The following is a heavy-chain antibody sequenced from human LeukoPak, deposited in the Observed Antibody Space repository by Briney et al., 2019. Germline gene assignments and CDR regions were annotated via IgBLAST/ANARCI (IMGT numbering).Heavy chain of an antibody. CDR1: GFTFRSYW. D-gene: IGHD3-22*01. CDR3: AREGYYDSSGQD. V-gene: IGHV3-53*01. CDR2: IYSGGST. J-gene: IGHJ4*02. Sequence: GGSLRLSCAASGFTFRSYWMTWVRQAPGKGLEWVSVIYSGGSTNYADSVKGRFTISRDNSKNTLYLQMNSLRAEDTAVYYCAREGYYDSSGQDWGQGTLVTVSS.